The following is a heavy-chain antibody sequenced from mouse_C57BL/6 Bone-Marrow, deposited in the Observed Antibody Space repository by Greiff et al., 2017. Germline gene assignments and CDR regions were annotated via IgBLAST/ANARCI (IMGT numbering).Heavy chain of an antibody. CDR2: ISYDGSN. CDR3: ARRHDYDWFAY. D-gene: IGHD2-4*01. J-gene: IGHJ3*01. Sequence: EVKVEESGPGLVKPSQSLSLTCSVTGYSITSGYYWNWIRQFPGNKLEWMGYISYDGSNNYNPSLKNRISITRDTSKNQFFLKLNSVTTEDTATYYCARRHDYDWFAYWGQGTLVTVSA. CDR1: GYSITSGYY. V-gene: IGHV3-6*01.